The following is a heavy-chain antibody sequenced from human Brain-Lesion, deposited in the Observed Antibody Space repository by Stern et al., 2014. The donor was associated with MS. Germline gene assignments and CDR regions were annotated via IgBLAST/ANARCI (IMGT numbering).Heavy chain of an antibody. D-gene: IGHD3-10*01. Sequence: VQLVQSGGGLVQPGGSLRLSCAAYGFTFSNYWMHWVRQAPGKGLVWVSRVNNDGRRTSYADSVKGRFTMSRDNAKNTLYLQMNSLRVEDTAIYYCARGERWFDSWGQGTRVTVSS. J-gene: IGHJ5*01. CDR1: GFTFSNYW. CDR3: ARGERWFDS. V-gene: IGHV3-74*02. CDR2: VNNDGRRT.